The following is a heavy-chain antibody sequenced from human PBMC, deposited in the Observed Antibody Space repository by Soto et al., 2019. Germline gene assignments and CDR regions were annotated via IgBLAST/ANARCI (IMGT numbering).Heavy chain of an antibody. V-gene: IGHV1-18*01. Sequence: QVQLVQSGAEVKKPGASVKVSCKASGYTFTSYGISWVRQAPGQGLEWMGWIGAYNGNTNYAQKFQGRVTMTTDTATSRADMEVRGLRSEDTAVYFCAREVSSGRVASAGTERVDGFDPWGQGTLVTVSS. CDR1: GYTFTSYG. CDR2: IGAYNGNT. J-gene: IGHJ5*02. CDR3: AREVSSGRVASAGTERVDGFDP. D-gene: IGHD6-13*01.